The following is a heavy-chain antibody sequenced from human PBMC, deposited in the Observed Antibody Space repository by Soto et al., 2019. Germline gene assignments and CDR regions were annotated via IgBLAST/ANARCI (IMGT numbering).Heavy chain of an antibody. CDR3: ARQIYDSDTGPNFQYYFES. Sequence: HGESLKISCKASGYSFTSYWIAWVRQTPGKGLEWMGIINPGNSDTRYSPSFQGQVTISADWPSGTTYLQLSSLKASDSGTYYCARQIYDSDTGPNFQYYFESWGQGTPVTVSS. V-gene: IGHV5-51*01. D-gene: IGHD3-22*01. J-gene: IGHJ4*02. CDR2: INPGNSDT. CDR1: GYSFTSYW.